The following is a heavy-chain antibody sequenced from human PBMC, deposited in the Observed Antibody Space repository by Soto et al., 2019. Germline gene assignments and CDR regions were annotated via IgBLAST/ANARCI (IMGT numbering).Heavy chain of an antibody. CDR1: GFTFSSYE. CDR2: ISSSGSTI. Sequence: PGGSLRLSCAASGFTFSSYEMNWVRQAPGKGLEWVSYISSSGSTIYYADSVKGRFTISRDNAKNSLYLQMNSLRAEDTAVYYCARDGFNYYYGMDVWGQGTTVTVSS. D-gene: IGHD2-2*03. V-gene: IGHV3-48*03. CDR3: ARDGFNYYYGMDV. J-gene: IGHJ6*02.